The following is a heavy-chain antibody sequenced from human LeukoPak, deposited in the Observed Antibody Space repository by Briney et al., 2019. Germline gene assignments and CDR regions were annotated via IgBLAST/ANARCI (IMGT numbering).Heavy chain of an antibody. CDR3: ARVWGRYCSSTSCYPSDAFDI. Sequence: GGSLRLSCAASGFTFSDYYMSWIRQAPGKGLEWVSYISSSGNTIYYADSVKGRFTISRDNAKNSLYLQMNSLRAEDTAVYYCARVWGRYCSSTSCYPSDAFDIWGQGTMVTVSS. J-gene: IGHJ3*02. CDR2: ISSSGNTI. CDR1: GFTFSDYY. V-gene: IGHV3-11*01. D-gene: IGHD2-2*01.